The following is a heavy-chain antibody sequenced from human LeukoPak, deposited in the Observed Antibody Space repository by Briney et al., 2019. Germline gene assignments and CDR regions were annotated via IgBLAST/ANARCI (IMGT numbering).Heavy chain of an antibody. CDR3: ARGNPLDY. V-gene: IGHV4-61*02. J-gene: IGHJ4*02. Sequence: SQTLSPTCTVSGGSMSSGSYYWHWIRQPAGKGLEWIGRIYTSGSTNYNPSLKSRVTISLDASKKQFSLKLTSVTAADSAVYYCARGNPLDYWGQGTLVTVSS. CDR2: IYTSGST. CDR1: GGSMSSGSYY. D-gene: IGHD1-14*01.